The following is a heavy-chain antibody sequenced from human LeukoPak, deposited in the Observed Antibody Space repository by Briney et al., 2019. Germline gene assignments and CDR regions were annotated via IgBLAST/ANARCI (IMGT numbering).Heavy chain of an antibody. CDR3: ARLEGYCSSTSCYTRDY. Sequence: GGSLRLSCAASGFTFSSYSMNWVRQAPGKGLEWVSYISSSSSTIYYADSVKGRFTISRDNAKNSLYLQMNSLRAEDTAVYYCARLEGYCSSTSCYTRDYWGQGTLVTVSS. CDR1: GFTFSSYS. CDR2: ISSSSSTI. D-gene: IGHD2-2*01. J-gene: IGHJ4*02. V-gene: IGHV3-48*01.